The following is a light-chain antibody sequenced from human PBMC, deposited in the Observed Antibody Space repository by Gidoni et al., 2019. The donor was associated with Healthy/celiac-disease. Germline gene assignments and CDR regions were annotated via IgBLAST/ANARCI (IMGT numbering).Light chain of an antibody. J-gene: IGKJ1*01. CDR3: LQDYNYPWT. CDR1: QGIRNE. CDR2: AAS. V-gene: IGKV1-6*01. Sequence: IQMTESPSYLSASVGERVTITCRASQGIRNELGWYQQKPGKAPKPLIYAASSLQSGVPSRFSGSGSGTDFTLTISSLQPEDFATYYCLQDYNYPWTFGQGTKVEIK.